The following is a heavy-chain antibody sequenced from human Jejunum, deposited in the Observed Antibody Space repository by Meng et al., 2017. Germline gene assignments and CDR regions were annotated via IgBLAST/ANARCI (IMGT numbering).Heavy chain of an antibody. Sequence: QLQLQESGPGLVKPSETLSLRCTVSGGSISSRSYYGVWVRHSPRKGLEWSGQVYYNGKAYYNPSLKSQVSMSVDTYRSQFSLNLNTMTGADTAVYYCARASYSYDSWFDPWGQGTLVTVSS. CDR3: ARASYSYDSWFDP. D-gene: IGHD5-18*01. CDR1: GGSISSRSYY. V-gene: IGHV4-39*01. CDR2: VYYNGKA. J-gene: IGHJ5*02.